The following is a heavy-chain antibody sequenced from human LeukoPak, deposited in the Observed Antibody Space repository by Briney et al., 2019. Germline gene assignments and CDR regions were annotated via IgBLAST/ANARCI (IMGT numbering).Heavy chain of an antibody. CDR3: ARRRDFDY. CDR2: ISVSSIFI. Sequence: PGGSLRLSCAAFSGFAMSWVRQAPGKGLEWVSSISVSSIFIYYSDSVKGRFTISRDNAKNSLFLQMNSLRAEDTAVYYCARRRDFDYWGQGTLVAVSS. D-gene: IGHD6-6*01. J-gene: IGHJ4*02. CDR1: SGFA. V-gene: IGHV3-21*01.